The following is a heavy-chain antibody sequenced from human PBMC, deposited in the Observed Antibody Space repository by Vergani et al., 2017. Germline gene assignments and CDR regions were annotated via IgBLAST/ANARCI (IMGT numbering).Heavy chain of an antibody. D-gene: IGHD2-2*02. V-gene: IGHV4-39*01. CDR3: ARVVPAAISWFDP. CDR2: IYYSGST. CDR1: GGSISSSSYY. Sequence: QLQLQESGPGLVKPSETLSLTCTVSGGSISSSSYYWGWIRQPPGKGLEWIGRIYYSGSTYYNPSLKSRVTISVDTSKNQFSLKLSSVTAADTAVYYCARVVPAAISWFDPWGQGTLVTVSS. J-gene: IGHJ5*02.